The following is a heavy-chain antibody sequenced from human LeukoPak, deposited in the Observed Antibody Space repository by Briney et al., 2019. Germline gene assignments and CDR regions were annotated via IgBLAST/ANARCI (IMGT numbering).Heavy chain of an antibody. V-gene: IGHV1-2*02. D-gene: IGHD6-19*01. CDR2: INPNSGGT. J-gene: IGHJ6*03. Sequence: ASVKVSCKASGGTFSSYAISWVRQAPGQGLEWMGWINPNSGGTNYAQKFQGRVTMTRDTSISTAYMELSRLRSDDTAVYYCARARRIAVAGTPDYYYYYMDVWGKGTTVTISS. CDR1: GGTFSSYA. CDR3: ARARRIAVAGTPDYYYYYMDV.